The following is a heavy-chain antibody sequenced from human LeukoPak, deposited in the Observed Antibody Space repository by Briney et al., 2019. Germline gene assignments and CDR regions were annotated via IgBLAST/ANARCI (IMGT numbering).Heavy chain of an antibody. J-gene: IGHJ6*02. CDR2: INHSGST. CDR1: GGSFSGYY. V-gene: IGHV4-34*01. Sequence: PSETLSLTCAVYGGSFSGYYWSWIRQPPGKGLEWLGEINHSGSTNYNPSLKSRVTISVDTSKNQFSLKLSSVTAADTAVYYCAINTEALRYYGMDVWGQGTTVTVSS. D-gene: IGHD2-2*02. CDR3: AINTEALRYYGMDV.